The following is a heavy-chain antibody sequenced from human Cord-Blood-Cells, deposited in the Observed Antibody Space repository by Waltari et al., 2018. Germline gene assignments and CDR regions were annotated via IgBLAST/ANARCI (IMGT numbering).Heavy chain of an antibody. CDR2: IYYSGST. V-gene: IGHV4-31*03. CDR1: GGSISSGGYY. J-gene: IGHJ4*02. CDR3: ARVGGGYCSGGSCYYFDY. D-gene: IGHD2-15*01. Sequence: QVQLQESGPGLVKPSQTLSLTCTVSGGSISSGGYYWSWIRQHPGKGLEWIGYIYYSGSTYYNPSLKGRVTISVDTSKNQFSLKLSSVTAADTAVYYCARVGGGYCSGGSCYYFDYWGQGTLVTVSS.